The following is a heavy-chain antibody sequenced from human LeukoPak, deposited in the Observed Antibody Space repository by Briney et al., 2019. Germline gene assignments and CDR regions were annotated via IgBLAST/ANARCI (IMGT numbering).Heavy chain of an antibody. CDR2: IYTSGST. D-gene: IGHD2-2*01. V-gene: IGHV4-61*02. CDR1: GGSISSGSYY. J-gene: IGHJ6*03. CDR3: ARDSLLPSAMGYYYMDV. Sequence: SETLSLTCTVSGGSISSGSYYWSWIRQPAGKGLEWIGLIYTSGSTNHNPSLKSRVTISVDTPKNQFSLKLSSVTAADTALYYCARDSLLPSAMGYYYMDVWGKGATVTVSS.